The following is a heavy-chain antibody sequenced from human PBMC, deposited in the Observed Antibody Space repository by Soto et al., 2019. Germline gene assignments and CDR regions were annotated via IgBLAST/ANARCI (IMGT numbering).Heavy chain of an antibody. CDR2: ISSSSSTI. V-gene: IGHV3-48*02. D-gene: IGHD2-15*01. Sequence: VVSRILSWAASGFTFSSYSMNWVRQAPGKGLEWVSYISSSSSTIYYADSAKGRFTISRDNARNSLYLEMKSLRDEDTAVYYCARDRCFDGSCYSASDSWGQGILVTVSS. CDR3: ARDRCFDGSCYSASDS. CDR1: GFTFSSYS. J-gene: IGHJ5*01.